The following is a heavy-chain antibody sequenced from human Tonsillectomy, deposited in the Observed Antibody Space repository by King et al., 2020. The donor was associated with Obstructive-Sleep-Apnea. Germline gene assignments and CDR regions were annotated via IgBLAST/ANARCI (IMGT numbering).Heavy chain of an antibody. J-gene: IGHJ3*02. D-gene: IGHD3-3*01. CDR3: ARGPITIFGVVIDDAFDI. V-gene: IGHV4-4*02. CDR2: IYHSGST. CDR1: GGSISSSNW. Sequence: VQLQESGPGLVKPSGTLSLTCAVSGGSISSSNWWSWVRQPPGKGLEWIGEIYHSGSTNYNPSLKSRVTISVDKSKNPFSLKLSSVTAADTAVYYCARGPITIFGVVIDDAFDIWGQGTMVTVSS.